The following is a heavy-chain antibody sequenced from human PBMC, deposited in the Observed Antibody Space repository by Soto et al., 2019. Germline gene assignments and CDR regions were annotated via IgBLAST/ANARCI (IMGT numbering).Heavy chain of an antibody. V-gene: IGHV4-59*01. Sequence: PSESLSLTCTVSGASIKIYHWAWIRQPPGRGLEWIGYIYYSGSTNYNPSLKSRVTISVDTSKNQFSLKLSSVTAADTAVYYCARAADWNSNWFDPWGQGTLVTVSS. CDR3: ARAADWNSNWFDP. CDR2: IYYSGST. D-gene: IGHD1-7*01. J-gene: IGHJ5*02. CDR1: GASIKIYH.